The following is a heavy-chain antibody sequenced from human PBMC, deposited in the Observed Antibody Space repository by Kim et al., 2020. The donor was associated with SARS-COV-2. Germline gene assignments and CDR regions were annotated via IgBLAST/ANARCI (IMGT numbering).Heavy chain of an antibody. Sequence: GGSLRLSCAASGFTFGDYAMHWVRQAPGKGLEWVSGISWNSGSIGYADSVKGRFTISRDNAKNSLYLQMNSLRAEDTALYYCAKSVLRPYGSRGVAFDIWGQGTMVTVSS. D-gene: IGHD3-10*01. CDR3: AKSVLRPYGSRGVAFDI. CDR1: GFTFGDYA. CDR2: ISWNSGSI. V-gene: IGHV3-9*01. J-gene: IGHJ3*02.